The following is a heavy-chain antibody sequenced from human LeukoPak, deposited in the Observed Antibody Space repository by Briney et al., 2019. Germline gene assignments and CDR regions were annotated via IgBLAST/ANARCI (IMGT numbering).Heavy chain of an antibody. J-gene: IGHJ6*03. D-gene: IGHD2-15*01. CDR1: GYTFTCYY. CDR2: INPNSGGT. CDR3: AILVAATPIYYYYYYMDV. Sequence: GASVKVSCKASGYTFTCYYMHWVRQAPGQGLEWMGWINPNSGGTNYAQKFQGRVTMTRDTSISTAYMELSRLRSDDTAVYYCAILVAATPIYYYYYYMDVWGKGTTVTVSS. V-gene: IGHV1-2*02.